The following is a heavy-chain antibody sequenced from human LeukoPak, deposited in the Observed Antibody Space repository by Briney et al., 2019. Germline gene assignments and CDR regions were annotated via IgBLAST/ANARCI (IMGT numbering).Heavy chain of an antibody. J-gene: IGHJ3*02. CDR2: ISSSSSYI. D-gene: IGHD1-26*01. CDR3: ARGLGVPDAFDI. Sequence: GGSLRLSCAASGFTFSSYRMNWVRQAPEKGLEWVSSISSSSSYIYSADSMKGRFTISRDNAKNSLYLQMNSLRAEDTAVYYCARGLGVPDAFDIWGQGTMVTVSS. V-gene: IGHV3-21*01. CDR1: GFTFSSYR.